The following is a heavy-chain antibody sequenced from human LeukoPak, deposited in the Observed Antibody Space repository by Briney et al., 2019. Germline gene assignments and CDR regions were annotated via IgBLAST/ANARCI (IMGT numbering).Heavy chain of an antibody. D-gene: IGHD6-13*01. J-gene: IGHJ6*02. V-gene: IGHV3-49*04. CDR2: IRSKAYGGTT. Sequence: PGGSLRLSCAASGFSFSTYTMNWVRQAPGKGLEWVGFIRSKAYGGTTEYAASVKGRYTISRDDSKSIAYLQMNSLKAEDTAVYYCTSVRDPGIAAAGTMYYYYGMDVWGQGTTVTVSS. CDR3: TSVRDPGIAAAGTMYYYYGMDV. CDR1: GFSFSTYT.